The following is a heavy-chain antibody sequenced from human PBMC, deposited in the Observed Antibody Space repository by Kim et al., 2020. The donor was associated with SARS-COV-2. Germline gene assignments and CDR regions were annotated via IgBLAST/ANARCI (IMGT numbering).Heavy chain of an antibody. CDR1: GYTFTGYY. V-gene: IGHV1-2*06. Sequence: ASVKVSCKASGYTFTGYYMHWVRQAPGQGLEWMGRINPNSGGTNYAQKFQGRVTMTRDTSISTAYMELSRLRSDDTAVYYCARPRERNRYYFDYWGQGTLVTVSS. CDR3: ARPRERNRYYFDY. J-gene: IGHJ4*02. CDR2: INPNSGGT. D-gene: IGHD1-1*01.